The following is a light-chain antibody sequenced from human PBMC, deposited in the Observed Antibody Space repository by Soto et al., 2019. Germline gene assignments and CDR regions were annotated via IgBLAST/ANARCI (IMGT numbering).Light chain of an antibody. CDR3: QQAFRFPLT. CDR2: SES. V-gene: IGKV1-12*01. Sequence: DIQMTQSPSFVSASVGDRDTITCRARQGISRWLAWYQQKPGRAPNLLIYSESTLQRGLPSRFSGSGSGTDFTLTLSPLRPEDCATCCWQQAFRFPLTVGGGTNVQIK. J-gene: IGKJ4*01. CDR1: QGISRW.